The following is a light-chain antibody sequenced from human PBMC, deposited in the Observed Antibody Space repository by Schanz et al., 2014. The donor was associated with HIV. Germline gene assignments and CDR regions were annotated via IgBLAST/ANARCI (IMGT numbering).Light chain of an antibody. Sequence: EILLTQSPATLSLSPGERATLSCRASQSVSTDLAWYQQKPGQAPRLLIYDASKRATGIPARFSGSGSGTDFTLTISSLQSEDFAVYYCQQYNNWPRTFGQGTKVEIK. V-gene: IGKV3-11*01. CDR2: DAS. CDR1: QSVSTD. CDR3: QQYNNWPRT. J-gene: IGKJ1*01.